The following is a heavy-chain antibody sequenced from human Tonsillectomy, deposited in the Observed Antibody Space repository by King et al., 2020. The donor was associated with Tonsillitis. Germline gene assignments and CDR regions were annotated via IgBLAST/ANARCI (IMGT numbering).Heavy chain of an antibody. D-gene: IGHD3-3*01. CDR1: GYTFTGYY. CDR2: ITPTSVCT. J-gene: IGHJ4*02. CDR3: ARDPYDFWSGYYRVAY. V-gene: IGHV1-2*02. Sequence: QLVQSGAEVKKPGASVKVSCKPSGYTFTGYYMHWVRQAPGQWLAWMGWITPTSVCTNSAQKFQSRFTITSDTSISTAYIELSRLRSDDTVVYYCARDPYDFWSGYYRVAYWGQGTLVTVSS.